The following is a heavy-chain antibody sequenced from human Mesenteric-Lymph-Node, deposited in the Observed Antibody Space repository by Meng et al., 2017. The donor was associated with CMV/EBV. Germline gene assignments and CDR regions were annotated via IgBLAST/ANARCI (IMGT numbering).Heavy chain of an antibody. D-gene: IGHD2-15*01. V-gene: IGHV3-49*04. CDR1: GFTFGDYA. CDR2: IRAKVVGGTT. Sequence: GESLKISCTPSGFTFGDYAFNWVRQAPGKGLEWVGFIRAKVVGGTTEYAASVKGRFTISRDDSKSIAYLQMNSLKTEDTAVYYCVRIVGYCSGGACYSGREYYFDYWGQGALVTVSS. J-gene: IGHJ4*02. CDR3: VRIVGYCSGGACYSGREYYFDY.